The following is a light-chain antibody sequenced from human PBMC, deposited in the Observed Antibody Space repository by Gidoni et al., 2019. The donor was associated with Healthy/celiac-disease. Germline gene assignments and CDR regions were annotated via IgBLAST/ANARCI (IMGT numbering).Light chain of an antibody. V-gene: IGKV3-20*01. Sequence: EIVLTQDPGTLSLSPGERATLSCRASQRVSSSYLAWYQQKPGQAPRLLIYGASSRATGIPDRFSGSVSVTDFTLTISRLEPEDFAVYYCQQYGSSPPLTFGGGTKVEIK. CDR2: GAS. CDR3: QQYGSSPPLT. CDR1: QRVSSSY. J-gene: IGKJ4*01.